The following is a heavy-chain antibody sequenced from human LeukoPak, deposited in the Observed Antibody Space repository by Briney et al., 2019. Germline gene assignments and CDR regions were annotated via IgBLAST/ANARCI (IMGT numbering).Heavy chain of an antibody. Sequence: GGSLRLSCAASGFTFSSSAMNWVRQAPGKGPDWVSTISGSDGSTYYADSVKGRFTISRDNSKNTLYLQMNSLRAEDTAVYYCATGGYYYYYGMDVWGQGTTVTVSS. J-gene: IGHJ6*02. CDR3: ATGGYYYYYGMDV. CDR2: ISGSDGST. CDR1: GFTFSSSA. V-gene: IGHV3-23*01.